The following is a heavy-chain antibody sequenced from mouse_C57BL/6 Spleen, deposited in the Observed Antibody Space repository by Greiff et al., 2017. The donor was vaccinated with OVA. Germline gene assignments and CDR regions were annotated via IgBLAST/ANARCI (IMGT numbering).Heavy chain of an antibody. CDR2: IDPETGGS. CDR1: GYTFTDYE. J-gene: IGHJ2*01. CDR3: TRRRSSGSNCGFDY. V-gene: IGHV1-15*01. D-gene: IGHD2-5*01. Sequence: QVQLQQSGAELVRPGASVTLSCKASGYTFTDYEMHWVQQTPVHGLEWIGAIDPETGGSAYNQKFKGKAILTADKSTSTAYIELRSLASEDSAVYCCTRRRSSGSNCGFDYWGQGTTLTVSS.